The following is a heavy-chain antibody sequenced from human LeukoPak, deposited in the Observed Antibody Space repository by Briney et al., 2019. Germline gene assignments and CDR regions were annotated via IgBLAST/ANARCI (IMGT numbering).Heavy chain of an antibody. Sequence: PGGSLRLSCAASEFTFSNYNMNWVRQATGEGLEWVSYISSSGSTIYYADSVKGRFTISRDNAKNSLYLQMNSLRAEDTAVYYCATTPVVHYFDRWGQGTLVTVSS. CDR2: ISSSGSTI. CDR1: EFTFSNYN. V-gene: IGHV3-48*04. D-gene: IGHD2-21*01. J-gene: IGHJ4*02. CDR3: ATTPVVHYFDR.